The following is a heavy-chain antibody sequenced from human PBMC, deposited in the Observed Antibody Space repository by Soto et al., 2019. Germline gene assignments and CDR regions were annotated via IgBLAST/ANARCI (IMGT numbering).Heavy chain of an antibody. Sequence: QVQLVQSGAEVKKPGSSVKVSCKASGGTFSSYAISWVRQAPGQGLEWMGGIIPIFGTANYAQKFQGRVTITAEKSPSTAYMELSSLRSEDTAVYYCARVYSSSPIPPLWGQGTLVTVSS. V-gene: IGHV1-69*06. D-gene: IGHD6-6*01. J-gene: IGHJ4*02. CDR1: GGTFSSYA. CDR2: IIPIFGTA. CDR3: ARVYSSSPIPPL.